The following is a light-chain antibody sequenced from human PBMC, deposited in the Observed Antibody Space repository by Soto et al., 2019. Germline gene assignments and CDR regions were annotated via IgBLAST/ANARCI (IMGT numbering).Light chain of an antibody. V-gene: IGKV1-5*01. J-gene: IGKJ1*01. CDR3: QQYNSYPGT. Sequence: DIRITQSPSTLSASVGDRVTITCRASQSISSWLAWYQQKPGKAPKLLIYDASSLESGVPSRFSGSGSGTEFTLTISSLQPDDFATYYCQQYNSYPGTFGQGTKVDIK. CDR1: QSISSW. CDR2: DAS.